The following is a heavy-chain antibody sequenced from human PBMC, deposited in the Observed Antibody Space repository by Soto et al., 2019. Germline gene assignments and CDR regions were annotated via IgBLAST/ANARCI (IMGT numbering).Heavy chain of an antibody. CDR3: ARADSIIIPDVSDF. V-gene: IGHV3-21*01. Sequence: PGESLRLSCTVSGFAFNNYGINWVRQAPGKGLEWVSSISKSDYTYYSDSVKGRFAISRDNAKSSVSLQMNTLRVEDTAVYYCARADSIIIPDVSDFWGQGTLVTVSS. J-gene: IGHJ4*02. D-gene: IGHD3-22*01. CDR1: GFAFNNYG. CDR2: ISKSDYT.